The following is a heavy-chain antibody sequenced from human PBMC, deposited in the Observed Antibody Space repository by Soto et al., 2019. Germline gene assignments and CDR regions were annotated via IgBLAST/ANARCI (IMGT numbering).Heavy chain of an antibody. CDR1: GATFSTTG. CDR3: ARASPVICGGDPCYRLDSSFDS. V-gene: IGHV1-69*01. Sequence: QVQLVQSGAEVRKPGSSLRVSCKSSGATFSTTGISWVRQAPGQGLEWMGGIIPLFGTPKYARKFQGRVSITADESTNTVYMELNSRRPDDAAVYYCARASPVICGGDPCYRLDSSFDSWGQGSPVIVSS. J-gene: IGHJ5*01. CDR2: IIPLFGTP. D-gene: IGHD2-21*02.